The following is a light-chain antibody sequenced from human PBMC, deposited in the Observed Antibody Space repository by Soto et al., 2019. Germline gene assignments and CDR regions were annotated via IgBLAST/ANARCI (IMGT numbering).Light chain of an antibody. CDR1: SSDVGAYNY. V-gene: IGLV2-14*01. Sequence: QSALTQPASVSGSPGQSITISCTGSSSDVGAYNYVSWYQQHPGEAPRLMIYEVTNRASGVSNRFSGSKSGNTASLTISGLRAEGEADYYCSSYTSGSTLVVFGGGTKLTVL. J-gene: IGLJ2*01. CDR3: SSYTSGSTLVV. CDR2: EVT.